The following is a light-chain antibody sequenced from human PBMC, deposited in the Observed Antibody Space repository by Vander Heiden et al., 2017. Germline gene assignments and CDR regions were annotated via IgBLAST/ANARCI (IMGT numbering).Light chain of an antibody. CDR2: D. V-gene: IGLV3-21*02. Sequence: SYVLTQSPSVSVAPGQSARITCGGNNIGSKSVQWYQQKPGQAPVLVVCDDERFSGSDSGNTATMSISRVEAGDEADYYCQVWDSTSEHVVFGGGTRLTVL. J-gene: IGLJ2*01. CDR1: NIGSKS. CDR3: QVWDSTSEHVV.